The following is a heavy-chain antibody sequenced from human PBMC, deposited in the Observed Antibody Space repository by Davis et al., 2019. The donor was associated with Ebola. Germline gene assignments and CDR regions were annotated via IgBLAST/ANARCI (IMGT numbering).Heavy chain of an antibody. CDR3: ARGNYGDYIVLYYYNMDV. D-gene: IGHD4-17*01. CDR2: IYYSGST. J-gene: IGHJ6*02. V-gene: IGHV4-61*08. CDR1: GGSVSSGGHY. Sequence: GSLRLSCTVSGGSVSSGGHYWSWIRQPPGKGLEWIGYIYYSGSTNYNPSLKSRVTMSVDTSKNQFSLQLSSVTAADTAVYYCARGNYGDYIVLYYYNMDVWGQGTTVTVSS.